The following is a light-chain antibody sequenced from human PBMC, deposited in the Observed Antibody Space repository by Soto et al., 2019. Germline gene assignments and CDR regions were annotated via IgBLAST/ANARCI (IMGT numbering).Light chain of an antibody. V-gene: IGLV2-8*01. CDR2: EVS. Sequence: QSVLTQPPSASGSPGQSVTISCTGTSSDVGGYNYVSWHQQHPGKAPKLMIYEVSKRPSGVPDRFSGSKSGNTASLTVSGLQAEDEADYYCSSYAGSNNLLFGGGTKLTVL. J-gene: IGLJ2*01. CDR3: SSYAGSNNLL. CDR1: SSDVGGYNY.